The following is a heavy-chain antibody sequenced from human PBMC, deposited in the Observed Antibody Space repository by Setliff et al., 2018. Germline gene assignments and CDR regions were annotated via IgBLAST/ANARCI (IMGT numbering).Heavy chain of an antibody. Sequence: GGSLRLSCAASGFTFSNAWMSWVRQAPGKGLEWVGRIKSKTDGGTTDYAADSVKGRFTISRDNSKNTLYLQMNSLRAEDTAVYYCAKDRAFCSSTSCYQYCYGMDVWGQGTTVTVSS. CDR2: IKSKTDGGTT. J-gene: IGHJ6*02. D-gene: IGHD2-2*01. CDR1: GFTFSNAW. V-gene: IGHV3-15*01. CDR3: AKDRAFCSSTSCYQYCYGMDV.